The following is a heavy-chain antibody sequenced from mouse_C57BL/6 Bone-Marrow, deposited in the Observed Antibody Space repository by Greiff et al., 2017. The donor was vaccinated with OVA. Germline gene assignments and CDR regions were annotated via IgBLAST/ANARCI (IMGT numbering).Heavy chain of an antibody. Sequence: QVHVKQPGAELVKPGASVKVSCKASGYTFTSYWMHWVKQRPGQGLEWIGRIHPSDSDTNYNQKFKGKATLTVDKSSSTAYMQLSSLTSEDSAVYYCAIAGILWASYWYFDVWGTGTTVTVSS. CDR2: IHPSDSDT. D-gene: IGHD1-1*02. J-gene: IGHJ1*03. CDR1: GYTFTSYW. V-gene: IGHV1-74*01. CDR3: AIAGILWASYWYFDV.